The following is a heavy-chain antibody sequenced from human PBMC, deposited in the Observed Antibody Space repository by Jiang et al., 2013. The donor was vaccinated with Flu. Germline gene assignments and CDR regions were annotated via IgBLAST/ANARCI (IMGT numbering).Heavy chain of an antibody. CDR1: GSTFSSYA. CDR3: AKVPHTYYYDGAAFDI. CDR2: ISGSGGST. Sequence: QLVESGGGLVQPGGSLRLSCAASGSTFSSYAMSWVRQAPGKGLEWVSAISGSGGSTYYADSVKGRFTISRDNSKNTLYLQMNSLRAEDTAVYYCAKVPHTYYYDGAAFDIWGQGTMVTVSS. D-gene: IGHD3-22*01. J-gene: IGHJ3*02. V-gene: IGHV3-23*04.